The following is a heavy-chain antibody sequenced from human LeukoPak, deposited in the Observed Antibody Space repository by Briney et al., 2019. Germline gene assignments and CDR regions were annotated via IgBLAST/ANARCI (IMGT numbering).Heavy chain of an antibody. CDR1: GGSISSYY. CDR2: IYTRGRT. V-gene: IGHV4-4*09. D-gene: IGHD3-22*01. Sequence: SETLSLTCTVSGGSISSYYWSWIRQPPGKGLEWIGYIYTRGRTNYNPSLKSRVTISVDTSKNQLSLKLSSVTAADTAVYYYARAAEYYDRDAIDIWGQGTMVTVSS. J-gene: IGHJ3*02. CDR3: ARAAEYYDRDAIDI.